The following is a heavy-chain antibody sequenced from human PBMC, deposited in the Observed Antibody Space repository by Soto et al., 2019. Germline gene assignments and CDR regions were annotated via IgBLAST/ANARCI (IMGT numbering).Heavy chain of an antibody. J-gene: IGHJ4*02. D-gene: IGHD1-7*01. CDR3: ARGSRTRYNWNYLDY. Sequence: SETLSLTCTVSGGSISSYYWSWIRQPPGKGLEWIGYIYYSGSTNYNPSLKSRVTISVDTSKNQFSLKLSSVTAAETAVYYCARGSRTRYNWNYLDYWGQGTLVTVSS. V-gene: IGHV4-59*01. CDR2: IYYSGST. CDR1: GGSISSYY.